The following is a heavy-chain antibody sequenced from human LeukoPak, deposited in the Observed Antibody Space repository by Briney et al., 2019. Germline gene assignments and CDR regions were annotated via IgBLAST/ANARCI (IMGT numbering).Heavy chain of an antibody. Sequence: SETLSLTCAVYGGSFSGYYWSWIRQPPGKGLEWIGEINHSGSTNYNPSLKSRVTISVDTSKNQFSLKLSSVTAADTAVYYCARSCGDYVLKYFQHWGQGTLVTVSS. V-gene: IGHV4-34*01. CDR3: ARSCGDYVLKYFQH. CDR1: GGSFSGYY. D-gene: IGHD4-17*01. J-gene: IGHJ1*01. CDR2: INHSGST.